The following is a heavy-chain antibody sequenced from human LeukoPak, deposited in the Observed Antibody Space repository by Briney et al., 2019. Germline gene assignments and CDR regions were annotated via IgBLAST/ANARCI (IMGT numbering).Heavy chain of an antibody. V-gene: IGHV4-39*07. Sequence: SETLSLTCTVSGGSISSSSYYWGWIRQPPGKGLEWIGSIYYSGSTYYNPSLKSRVTISVDTSKNQFSLKLSSVTAADTAVYYCARGRVLGYVWGSYRPRQDAFDIWGQGTMVTVSS. D-gene: IGHD3-16*02. CDR3: ARGRVLGYVWGSYRPRQDAFDI. CDR1: GGSISSSSYY. CDR2: IYYSGST. J-gene: IGHJ3*02.